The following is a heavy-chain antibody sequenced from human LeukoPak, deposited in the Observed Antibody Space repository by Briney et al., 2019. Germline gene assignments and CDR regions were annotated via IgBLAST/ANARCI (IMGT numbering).Heavy chain of an antibody. V-gene: IGHV3-30-3*01. D-gene: IGHD1-14*01. CDR1: GFTFSSYA. CDR2: ISYDGSNK. CDR3: ARGPHTFDY. J-gene: IGHJ4*02. Sequence: GGSLRLSCAASGFTFSSYAMHWVRQAPGKGLEWVAVISYDGSNKYYADSVKGRFTISRDNSKNTLYLQMNSLRAEDTAVYYCARGPHTFDYWGQGTLVTVSS.